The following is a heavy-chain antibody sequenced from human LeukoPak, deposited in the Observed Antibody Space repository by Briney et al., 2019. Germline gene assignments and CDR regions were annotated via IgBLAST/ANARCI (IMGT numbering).Heavy chain of an antibody. D-gene: IGHD6-19*01. CDR1: GYTFTDYY. J-gene: IGHJ4*02. Sequence: GASVKVSCKTSGYTFTDYYIHWVRQAPGQGLEWMGWINPSSGGTNYAQKFQGRVTMTRDTSISAAYMELSRLTSDDAAVFYCAKSLGSAYSSGWYILHYWGQGTLVTVSS. CDR2: INPSSGGT. V-gene: IGHV1-2*02. CDR3: AKSLGSAYSSGWYILHY.